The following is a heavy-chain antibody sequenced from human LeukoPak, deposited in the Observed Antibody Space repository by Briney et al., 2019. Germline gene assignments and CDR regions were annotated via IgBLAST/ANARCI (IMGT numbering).Heavy chain of an antibody. D-gene: IGHD3-16*01. CDR2: IYYSGST. J-gene: IGHJ3*02. CDR1: GGSITNGAYY. Sequence: SETLSLTCTVSGGSITNGAYYWGWIRQPPGKGLEWIGSIYYSGSTHYNPSLKSRVTISADTSKNQFSLKLTSVTAADTAVYYCARRGGVRTHAFDIWGQGTMVTVSS. CDR3: ARRGGVRTHAFDI. V-gene: IGHV4-39*07.